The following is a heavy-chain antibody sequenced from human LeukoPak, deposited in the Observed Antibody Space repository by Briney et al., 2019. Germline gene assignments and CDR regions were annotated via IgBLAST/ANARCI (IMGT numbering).Heavy chain of an antibody. V-gene: IGHV3-23*01. D-gene: IGHD6-19*01. CDR3: AKDSPSGIAVAGAFDI. J-gene: IGHJ3*02. Sequence: GGSLRLSCAASGFTFSSYAMSWVRQAPGKGLEWVSAISGSGGSTYYADSVKGRFTISRDNSKNTLYLQMNSLRAEDTAVYYCAKDSPSGIAVAGAFDIWGQGTMVTVSS. CDR2: ISGSGGST. CDR1: GFTFSSYA.